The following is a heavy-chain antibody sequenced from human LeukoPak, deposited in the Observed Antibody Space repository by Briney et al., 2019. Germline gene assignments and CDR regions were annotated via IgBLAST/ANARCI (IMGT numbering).Heavy chain of an antibody. CDR2: IDPNSGGT. Sequence: ASVKVSCKASGYTFTGYYTHWVRQAPGQGLEWMGRIDPNSGGTNYVQKLQGRVTMTRDTSISTAYMELSRLRSDDTAVYYCARVGSSSWYSFDYWGQGTLVTVSS. CDR1: GYTFTGYY. CDR3: ARVGSSSWYSFDY. J-gene: IGHJ4*02. V-gene: IGHV1-2*06. D-gene: IGHD6-13*01.